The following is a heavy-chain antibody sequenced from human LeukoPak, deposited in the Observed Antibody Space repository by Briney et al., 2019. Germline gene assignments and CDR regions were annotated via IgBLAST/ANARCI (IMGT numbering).Heavy chain of an antibody. V-gene: IGHV3-23*01. CDR2: VIPSGAST. J-gene: IGHJ3*02. CDR1: GFTFTTYG. Sequence: GGSLRLSCAASGFTFTTYGMNWVHQAPGKGLEWVSGVIPSGASTYYADSVKGRFTISRDNSKNTLYLLMNSLRAEDTAVYYCANDLRWGSFDIRGQGTLVTVSS. CDR3: ANDLRWGSFDI. D-gene: IGHD1-26*01.